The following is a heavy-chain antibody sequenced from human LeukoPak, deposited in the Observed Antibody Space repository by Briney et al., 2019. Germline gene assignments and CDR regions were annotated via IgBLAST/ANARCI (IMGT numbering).Heavy chain of an antibody. J-gene: IGHJ4*02. CDR3: AKDSVAGTRSPSFDY. CDR2: ISGSGGST. V-gene: IGHV3-23*01. Sequence: GGSLRLSCAASGFTFSGYAMSWVRQAPGKGLEWVSAISGSGGSTYYADSVKGRFTISRDNSKNTLYLQMNSLRAEDTAVYYCAKDSVAGTRSPSFDYWGQGTLVTVSS. CDR1: GFTFSGYA. D-gene: IGHD6-19*01.